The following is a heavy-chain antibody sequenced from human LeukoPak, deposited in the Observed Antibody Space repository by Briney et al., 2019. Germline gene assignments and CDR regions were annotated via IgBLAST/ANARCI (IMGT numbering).Heavy chain of an antibody. CDR3: AKDNYDSSGPGKPTNYGMDV. Sequence: GRSLRLSCAASGFTFSSYGMHWVRQAPGKGLEWVAVISYDGSNKYYADSVKGRFTISRDNSKNTLYLQMNSLRAEDTAVYYCAKDNYDSSGPGKPTNYGMDVWGQGTTVTVSS. V-gene: IGHV3-30*18. CDR2: ISYDGSNK. CDR1: GFTFSSYG. J-gene: IGHJ6*02. D-gene: IGHD3-22*01.